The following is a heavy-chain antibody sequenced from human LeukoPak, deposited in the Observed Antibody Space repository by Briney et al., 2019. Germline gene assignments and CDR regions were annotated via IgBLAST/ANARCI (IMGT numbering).Heavy chain of an antibody. V-gene: IGHV3-7*01. Sequence: GRYLRLSCAASGLAFSRYWMSWVRQAPGNGQEWVGKIEQDGSEKSYVDCVKGRFIISRDNAKNSLYLQMNSLRAEDTAVYYCAREFCSGANCYPMGAFDMWGQGTMVTVSS. J-gene: IGHJ3*02. D-gene: IGHD2-15*01. CDR3: AREFCSGANCYPMGAFDM. CDR2: IEQDGSEK. CDR1: GLAFSRYW.